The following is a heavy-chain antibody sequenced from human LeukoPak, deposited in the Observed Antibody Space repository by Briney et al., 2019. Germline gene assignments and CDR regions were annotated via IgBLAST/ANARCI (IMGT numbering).Heavy chain of an antibody. J-gene: IGHJ6*03. CDR1: GYTFTNYD. Sequence: ASVKVSCKASGYTFTNYDINWVRQATGQGLEWMGWMNPNSGNTGYAQKFQGRVTMTRNTSISTAYMELSSLRSEDTAVYYCARGLTMVRGVIIHYYYYYMDVWGKGTTVTISS. CDR3: ARGLTMVRGVIIHYYYYYMDV. V-gene: IGHV1-8*01. D-gene: IGHD3-10*01. CDR2: MNPNSGNT.